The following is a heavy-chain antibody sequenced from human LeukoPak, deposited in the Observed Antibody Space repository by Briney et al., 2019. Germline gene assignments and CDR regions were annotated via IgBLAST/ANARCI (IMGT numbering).Heavy chain of an antibody. CDR1: GGSINNF. V-gene: IGHV4-4*02. Sequence: SGTLSLTCAVSGGSINNFWSWVRQPPGKGLEWIGQIHHNGGTSYNPSLRSRVTMSIDKSKNQFSPHLSSVTAADTAMYYCAKHGGFHFDSWGQGALVTVSS. D-gene: IGHD3-16*01. J-gene: IGHJ4*02. CDR3: AKHGGFHFDS. CDR2: IHHNGGT.